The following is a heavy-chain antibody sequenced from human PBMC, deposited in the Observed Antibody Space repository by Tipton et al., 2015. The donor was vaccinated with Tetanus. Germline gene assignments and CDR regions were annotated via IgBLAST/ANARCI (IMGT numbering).Heavy chain of an antibody. D-gene: IGHD7-27*01. Sequence: TLSLTCTVSGGSISTTSDYWGWIRQPPGKGLEWIGSPYYSGTPYYNPSLKSRVTISVDTSKNHFSLRLSSVTAADTAVYYCARHSLKLGMWAFDIWGRGTLVTVSS. CDR2: PYYSGTP. V-gene: IGHV4-39*01. J-gene: IGHJ3*02. CDR1: GGSISTTSDY. CDR3: ARHSLKLGMWAFDI.